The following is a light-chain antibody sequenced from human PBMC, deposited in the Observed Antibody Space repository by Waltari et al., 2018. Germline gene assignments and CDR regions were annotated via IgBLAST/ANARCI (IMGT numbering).Light chain of an antibody. J-gene: IGKJ1*01. V-gene: IGKV1-39*01. CDR3: QQSYSTPVT. CDR2: AAS. Sequence: DIQMTQSPSPPSASVGDRVTITCRASQSISSYLNWYQQKPGKAPKLLIYAASSLQSGVPSRFSGSGSGTDFTLTISSLQPEDFATYYCQQSYSTPVTFGQGTKVEIK. CDR1: QSISSY.